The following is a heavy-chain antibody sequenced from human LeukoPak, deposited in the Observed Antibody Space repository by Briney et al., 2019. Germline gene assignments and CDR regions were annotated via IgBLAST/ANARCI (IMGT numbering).Heavy chain of an antibody. CDR1: GLTFSGYD. Sequence: GGSLRLSCVTSGLTFSGYDMFWVRQAPGKGLEWISYSSSSTNRTHYADSVKGRFTISRDNAKNSLYLQMNNLRVDDTAVYYCAKDPLYSSSWYYYFDYWGQGTLVTVSS. CDR2: SSSSTNRT. D-gene: IGHD6-13*01. V-gene: IGHV3-48*01. J-gene: IGHJ4*02. CDR3: AKDPLYSSSWYYYFDY.